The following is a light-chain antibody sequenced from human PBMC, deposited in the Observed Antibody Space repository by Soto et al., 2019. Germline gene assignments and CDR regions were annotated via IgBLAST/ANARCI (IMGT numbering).Light chain of an antibody. CDR3: QQYDSYSWT. J-gene: IGKJ1*01. V-gene: IGKV1-5*01. CDR2: DVS. Sequence: DVPMTQCPSTLSPSVGERVTITCRASQSVSNWLAWYQQKPGKAPKLLIYDVSSLESGVPSRFSGSGSGTEFILNISSLQPDDFATYYCQQYDSYSWTFDQGTKVDIK. CDR1: QSVSNW.